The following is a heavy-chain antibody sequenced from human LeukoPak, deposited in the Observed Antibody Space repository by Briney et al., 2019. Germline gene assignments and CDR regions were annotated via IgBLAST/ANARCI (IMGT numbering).Heavy chain of an antibody. CDR1: GFTFSSYG. D-gene: IGHD3-22*01. CDR2: ISGSGGST. CDR3: ARGGDYDSHKFDY. J-gene: IGHJ4*02. Sequence: GGSLRLSCAASGFTFSSYGMSWVRQAPGKGLEWVSAISGSGGSTYYADSVKGRFTISRDNSKNTVYLQMNSLRADDTAVYYCARGGDYDSHKFDYWGQGTLVTVSS. V-gene: IGHV3-23*01.